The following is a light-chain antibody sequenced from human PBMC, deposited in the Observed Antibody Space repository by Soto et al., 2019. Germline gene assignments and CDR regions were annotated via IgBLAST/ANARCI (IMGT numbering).Light chain of an antibody. CDR3: AAWDDSLNGWV. CDR1: SSNIGDNP. Sequence: QSVLTQPPSASGTPGQRVTISCSGSSSNIGDNPVNWYQQVPGAAPKLLIYYDDLLPSGVSERFSGSKSGTSASLAISGLQSEDDADYYCAAWDDSLNGWVFGGGTKVTVL. CDR2: YDD. J-gene: IGLJ3*02. V-gene: IGLV1-44*01.